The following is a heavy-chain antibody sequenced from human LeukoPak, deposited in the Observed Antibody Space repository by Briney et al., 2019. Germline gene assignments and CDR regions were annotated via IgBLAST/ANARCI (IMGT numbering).Heavy chain of an antibody. J-gene: IGHJ4*02. CDR3: ARDAGITGTTEFDY. CDR1: GFTFNTYS. Sequence: EGSLRLSCAASGFTFNTYSIDWVRQAPGKGLEWVSSISSSSSYIYYADSVKGRFTISRDNAKNSLYLQMNSLKAEDTAVYYCARDAGITGTTEFDYWGQGTLVTVSS. D-gene: IGHD1-14*01. CDR2: ISSSSSYI. V-gene: IGHV3-21*01.